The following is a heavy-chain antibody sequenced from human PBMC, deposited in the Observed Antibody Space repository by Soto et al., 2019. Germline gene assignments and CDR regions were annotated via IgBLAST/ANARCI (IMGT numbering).Heavy chain of an antibody. D-gene: IGHD2-15*01. CDR3: ARPPLPGYSIHFNS. CDR2: VYPRDSDT. V-gene: IGHV5-51*01. J-gene: IGHJ4*02. Sequence: GESLKISCKASGYIFIDYWIGWVRQMPGKGLEWMGIVYPRDSDTRYSPSFQGQVTISADRSTGTAFLQWRSLKASDTALYYCARPPLPGYSIHFNSWGQGTLVTVSS. CDR1: GYIFIDYW.